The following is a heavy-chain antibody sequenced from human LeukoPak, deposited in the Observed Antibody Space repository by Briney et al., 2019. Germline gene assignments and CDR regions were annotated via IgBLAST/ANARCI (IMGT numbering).Heavy chain of an antibody. CDR2: ISAYNGNT. V-gene: IGHV1-18*01. CDR1: GYTFTSYG. CDR3: ARDGQTFWSGSYSDPFDY. D-gene: IGHD1-26*01. J-gene: IGHJ4*02. Sequence: ASVKVSCKASGYTFTSYGISWVRQAPGQGLEWMGWISAYNGNTNYAQKLQGRVTMTTDTSTSTAYMELRSLRSDDTAVYYCARDGQTFWSGSYSDPFDYWGQGTLVTVSS.